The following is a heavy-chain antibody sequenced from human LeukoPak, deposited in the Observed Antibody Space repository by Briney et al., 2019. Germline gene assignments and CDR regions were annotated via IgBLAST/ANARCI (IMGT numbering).Heavy chain of an antibody. J-gene: IGHJ6*02. Sequence: SVKVSCKASGGTFSSYAISWVRQAPGQGLEWMGWIIPIFGTANYAQKFQGRVTITADGSTSTAYMELSSLRSEDTAVYYCARAGIVVVTAVYYGMDVWGQGTTVTVSS. CDR2: IIPIFGTA. CDR3: ARAGIVVVTAVYYGMDV. V-gene: IGHV1-69*13. CDR1: GGTFSSYA. D-gene: IGHD2-21*02.